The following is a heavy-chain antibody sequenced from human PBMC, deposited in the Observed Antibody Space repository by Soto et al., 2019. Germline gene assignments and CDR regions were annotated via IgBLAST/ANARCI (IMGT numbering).Heavy chain of an antibody. CDR1: EFTFSSYA. Sequence: QVQLVESGGGVVHPERSLRRSCSASEFTFSSYAMHWVRQAPGKGLEWVAGISYDGGHKFYGDSVRGRFTISRDSSKTTVFLQMNSLRPEDTAAYYCARVKTDYSNPRGPFFFYGMVVWGPGTTVTVSS. D-gene: IGHD4-4*01. V-gene: IGHV3-30-3*01. CDR2: ISYDGGHK. J-gene: IGHJ6*02. CDR3: ARVKTDYSNPRGPFFFYGMVV.